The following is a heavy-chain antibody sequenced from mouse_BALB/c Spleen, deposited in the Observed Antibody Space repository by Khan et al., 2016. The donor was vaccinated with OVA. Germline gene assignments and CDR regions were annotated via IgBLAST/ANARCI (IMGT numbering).Heavy chain of an antibody. J-gene: IGHJ3*01. V-gene: IGHV2-2*02. Sequence: QVQLQQSGPGLVQPSQSLSITCTVSGFSLTSYGVHWVRQSPGKGLEWLGVIWSGGSTDYNAAFISRLSISKDNSKSQVFFKMNSLQANDTAIYYCARETLYRYDGGLAYWGQGTLVTVSA. D-gene: IGHD2-14*01. CDR3: ARETLYRYDGGLAY. CDR1: GFSLTSYG. CDR2: IWSGGST.